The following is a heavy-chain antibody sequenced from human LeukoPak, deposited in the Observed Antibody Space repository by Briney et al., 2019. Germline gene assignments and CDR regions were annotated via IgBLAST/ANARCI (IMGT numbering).Heavy chain of an antibody. CDR2: ISGSSRTI. J-gene: IGHJ4*02. V-gene: IGHV3-48*02. Sequence: GSLRLSCAASGFTFSNFAMTWVRQAPGKGPEWVSYISGSSRTIYYADSVKGRFTISRDNSKNTLYLQMNSLRDEDTAVYYCAREVILGGQGTLVTVSS. CDR1: GFTFSNFA. D-gene: IGHD2-21*01. CDR3: AREVIL.